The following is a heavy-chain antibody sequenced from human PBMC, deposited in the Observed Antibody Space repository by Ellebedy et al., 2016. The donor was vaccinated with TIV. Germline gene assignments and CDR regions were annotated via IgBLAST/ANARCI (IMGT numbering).Heavy chain of an antibody. J-gene: IGHJ4*02. V-gene: IGHV3-15*01. CDR2: IKSESDDGTI. Sequence: PGGSLRLSCAASAFPFTNAWVSWVRQAPGKGLEWVGRIKSESDDGTIDYAAPVKGRFTISRDDPKNTLYLQMNSLQTEDTAVYYCATAQSYRESPRLYFDYWGQGTLVTVSS. CDR3: ATAQSYRESPRLYFDY. D-gene: IGHD1-26*01. CDR1: AFPFTNAW.